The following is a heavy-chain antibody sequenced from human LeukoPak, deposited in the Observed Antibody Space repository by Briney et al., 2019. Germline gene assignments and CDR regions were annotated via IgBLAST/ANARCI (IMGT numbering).Heavy chain of an antibody. V-gene: IGHV1-18*01. CDR2: ISAYNGNT. CDR1: GYTFTSYG. Sequence: ASVKVSCKASGYTFTSYGISWVRQAPGQGLEWMGWISAYNGNTNYAQKLQGRVTMTTDTSTSTAYMELRSLRSDDTAVYYCARSPYCSGGSCVAYNWFDPWGQGTLVTVSS. J-gene: IGHJ5*02. CDR3: ARSPYCSGGSCVAYNWFDP. D-gene: IGHD2-15*01.